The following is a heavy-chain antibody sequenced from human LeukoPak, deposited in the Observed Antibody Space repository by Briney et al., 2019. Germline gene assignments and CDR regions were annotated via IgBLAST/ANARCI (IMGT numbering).Heavy chain of an antibody. D-gene: IGHD6-13*01. CDR1: GFTFRSYV. CDR2: ISYDGSNE. J-gene: IGHJ2*01. V-gene: IGHV3-30*14. Sequence: GGSLRLSCAASGFTFRSYVMHWVRQAPGKGLEWVAIISYDGSNEYYADSVKGRFTISRENAKNSLYLQMNSLRAGDTAVYYCARAAYSSTWYSRYFDLWGRGTLVTVSS. CDR3: ARAAYSSTWYSRYFDL.